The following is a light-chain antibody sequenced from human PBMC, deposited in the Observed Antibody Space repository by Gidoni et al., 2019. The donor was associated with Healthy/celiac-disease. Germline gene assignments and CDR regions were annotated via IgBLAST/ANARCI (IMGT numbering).Light chain of an antibody. CDR2: QDS. J-gene: IGLJ2*01. Sequence: SYELTQPPSLSVSPGQTASITCSGDKLGDKYACWYQQKPGQSPVLVIYQDSKRPSGIPERFSGSNSWNTATLTISGTQAMDEADYYCQAWDSSTAWVFGGGTKLTVL. CDR1: KLGDKY. V-gene: IGLV3-1*01. CDR3: QAWDSSTAWV.